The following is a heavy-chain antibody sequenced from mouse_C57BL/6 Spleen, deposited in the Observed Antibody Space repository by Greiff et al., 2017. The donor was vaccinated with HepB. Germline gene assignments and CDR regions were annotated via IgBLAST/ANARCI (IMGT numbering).Heavy chain of an antibody. CDR3: ARALGAMDY. Sequence: EVKLMESGPGLVKPSPSLSLSCSVSGYSITSGYYWNWIRQLPGNKLEWMGYISYDGSNNYNPSLKNRISITRDTSKNQFFLKLNSVTTEDTATYYCARALGAMDYWGQGTSVTVSS. CDR1: GYSITSGYY. J-gene: IGHJ4*01. CDR2: ISYDGSN. V-gene: IGHV3-6*01.